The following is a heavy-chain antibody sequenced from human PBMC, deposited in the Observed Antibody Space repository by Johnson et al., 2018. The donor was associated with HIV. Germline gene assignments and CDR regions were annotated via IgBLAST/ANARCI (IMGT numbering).Heavy chain of an antibody. CDR1: AFTFSNAW. V-gene: IGHV3-15*01. CDR3: TTVGSDSSGYYYEDAFDI. J-gene: IGHJ3*02. D-gene: IGHD3-22*01. Sequence: VQLVESGGGLVKPGGSLRLSCAASAFTFSNAWMSWVRQAPGKGLEWVGRIKSKTDGGNTDYAAPVKGSFTISRDDSKHTLYLQMNSLKTEDTAVYYCTTVGSDSSGYYYEDAFDIWGQGTMVTVSS. CDR2: IKSKTDGGNT.